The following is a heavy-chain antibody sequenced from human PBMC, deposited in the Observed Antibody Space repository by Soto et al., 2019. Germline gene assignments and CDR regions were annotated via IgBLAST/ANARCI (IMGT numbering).Heavy chain of an antibody. CDR3: AKDGPRIAVAGYFDY. CDR1: GFTFSSYA. CDR2: ISGTGTTT. V-gene: IGHV3-23*01. J-gene: IGHJ4*02. D-gene: IGHD6-19*01. Sequence: GGSLRLSCAASGFTFSSYAMTWVRQAPGKGLEWVSTISGTGTTTYYADSVKGRFTISRDNSKNTLYLQMNSLRAEDTAVYYCAKDGPRIAVAGYFDYWGQGTLVTVSS.